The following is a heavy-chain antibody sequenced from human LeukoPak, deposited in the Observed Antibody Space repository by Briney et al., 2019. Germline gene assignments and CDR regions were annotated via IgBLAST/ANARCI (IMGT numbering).Heavy chain of an antibody. CDR3: ARVAGYLPTRWFDP. Sequence: SETLSLTCAVYGGSFSGFYWSWIRHVPGKGLEWIGEINYTGSTSYNPSLKSRVTISVDTSQNQFFLLLTSVTAADTAVYYCARVAGYLPTRWFDPWGQGTHDTVSS. CDR2: INYTGST. D-gene: IGHD6-25*01. J-gene: IGHJ5*02. CDR1: GGSFSGFY. V-gene: IGHV4-34*01.